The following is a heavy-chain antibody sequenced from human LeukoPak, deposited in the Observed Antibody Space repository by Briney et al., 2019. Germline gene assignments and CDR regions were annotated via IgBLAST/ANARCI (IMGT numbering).Heavy chain of an antibody. Sequence: ASVKVSCKASGYTFTDHFIHWVRPAPGKGLEWMGWINPKNGATNYEQKFQGRVTMTRDTSINTLYMELSGLRSGDTAVYYCARDRYGDGFAHFDYWGQGALVTVSS. CDR2: INPKNGAT. D-gene: IGHD5-24*01. CDR3: ARDRYGDGFAHFDY. V-gene: IGHV1-2*02. CDR1: GYTFTDHF. J-gene: IGHJ4*02.